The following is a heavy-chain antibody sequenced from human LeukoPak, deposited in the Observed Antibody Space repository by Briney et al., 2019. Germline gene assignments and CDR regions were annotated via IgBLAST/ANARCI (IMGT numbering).Heavy chain of an antibody. V-gene: IGHV1-8*03. CDR1: GYTFTSYD. CDR3: ARVARDYDFWSGPMAESHDY. J-gene: IGHJ4*02. CDR2: MNPNSGNT. Sequence: ASVKVSCKASGYTFTSYDINWVRQATGQGLEWMGWMNPNSGNTGYAQKFQGRVTITRNTSISTAYMELSSLRSEDTAVYYCARVARDYDFWSGPMAESHDYWGQGTLVTVSS. D-gene: IGHD3-3*01.